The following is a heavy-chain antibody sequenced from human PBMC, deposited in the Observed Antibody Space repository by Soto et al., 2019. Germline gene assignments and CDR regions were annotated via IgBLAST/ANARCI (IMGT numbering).Heavy chain of an antibody. V-gene: IGHV4-4*07. CDR2: LNIAGTI. CDR3: ARDRGEYTSSWFWYFSH. J-gene: IGHJ1*01. CDR1: GASISSFN. D-gene: IGHD6-13*01. Sequence: SETLSLTCSVSGASISSFNWNWVRQPAGKGPEWVGRLNIAGTINYNPSLKSRITMSMDTSKNQISLHLRSVTAADTAIYYCARDRGEYTSSWFWYFSHCGQGTLVTVSS.